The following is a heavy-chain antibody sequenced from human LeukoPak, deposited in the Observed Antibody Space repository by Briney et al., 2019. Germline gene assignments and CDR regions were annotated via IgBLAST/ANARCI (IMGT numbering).Heavy chain of an antibody. D-gene: IGHD3-16*02. CDR2: ISYDGSNK. Sequence: GGSQRLSCAASGFTFSSYGMHWVRQAPGKGLEWVAVISYDGSNKYYADSVKGRFTISRDNSKNTLYLQMNSLRAEDTAVYYCAKDYDYVWGSYRATPFDYWGQGTLVAVSS. J-gene: IGHJ4*02. CDR3: AKDYDYVWGSYRATPFDY. CDR1: GFTFSSYG. V-gene: IGHV3-30*18.